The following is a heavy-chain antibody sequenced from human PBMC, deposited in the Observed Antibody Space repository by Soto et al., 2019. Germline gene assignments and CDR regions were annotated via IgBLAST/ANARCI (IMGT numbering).Heavy chain of an antibody. CDR3: ARGKYCSGGSCYSGVWFDP. CDR1: GGSFSGYY. Sequence: QVQLQQWGAGLLKPSETLSLTCAVYGGSFSGYYWSWIRQPPGKGLEWIGEINHSGSTNYNPSLKSRVTISVDTSKNQFSLKLSSVTAADTAVYYCARGKYCSGGSCYSGVWFDPWGQGTLVTVSS. CDR2: INHSGST. D-gene: IGHD2-15*01. J-gene: IGHJ5*02. V-gene: IGHV4-34*01.